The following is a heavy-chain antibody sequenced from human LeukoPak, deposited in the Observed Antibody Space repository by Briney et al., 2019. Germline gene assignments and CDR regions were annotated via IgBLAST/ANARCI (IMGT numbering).Heavy chain of an antibody. V-gene: IGHV3-48*03. CDR2: ISSSGSTI. Sequence: PGGSLRLSCAASGFTFSSYEMNWVRQAPGKGREGGSYISSSGSTIYYADSVKGRFTISKDNAKNSLYLQMNSLRAEDTAVYYCARVGYSSSWYKADAFDIWGQGTMVTVSS. CDR3: ARVGYSSSWYKADAFDI. CDR1: GFTFSSYE. D-gene: IGHD6-13*01. J-gene: IGHJ3*02.